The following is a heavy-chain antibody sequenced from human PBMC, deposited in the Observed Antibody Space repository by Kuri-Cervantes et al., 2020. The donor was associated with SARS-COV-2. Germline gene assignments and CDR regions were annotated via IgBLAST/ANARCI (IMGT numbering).Heavy chain of an antibody. CDR3: ARDHLPLWFGESPGSAFDI. CDR2: ISSSGSTI. J-gene: IGHJ3*02. CDR1: GFTFSDYY. Sequence: GGSLRLSCAASGFTFSDYYMSWIRQAPGKGLEWVSYISSSGSTIYYADSVKGRFTISRDNAKNSLYLQMNSLRAEDTAVYYCARDHLPLWFGESPGSAFDIWGQGTMVTVSS. V-gene: IGHV3-11*04. D-gene: IGHD3-10*01.